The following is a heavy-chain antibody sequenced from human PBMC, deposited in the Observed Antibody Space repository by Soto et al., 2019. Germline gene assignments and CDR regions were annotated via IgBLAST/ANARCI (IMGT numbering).Heavy chain of an antibody. D-gene: IGHD6-19*01. CDR3: ARDTVAGTYYYGMDV. CDR2: IYYGGST. J-gene: IGHJ6*02. V-gene: IGHV4-61*01. CDR1: GGSVSSGSYY. Sequence: QVQLQESGPGLVKPSETLSLTCTVSGGSVSSGSYYWSWIRQPPGKGLEWIGYIYYGGSTNYNPSLKSRVTISVDTSKNQFSLKLSSVTAADTAVYYCARDTVAGTYYYGMDVWGQGTTVTVSS.